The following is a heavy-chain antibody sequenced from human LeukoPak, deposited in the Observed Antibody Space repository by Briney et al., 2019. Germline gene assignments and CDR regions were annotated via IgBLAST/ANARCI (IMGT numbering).Heavy chain of an antibody. CDR3: ARDISPYYYDSSGYYYDAFDI. CDR2: INSRSSYI. Sequence: GGSLRLSCAASGFTFSNYNMNWVRQAPGKGLEWVSSINSRSSYIYYADSVKGRFTISRDNAKNSLDLQMNSLRAEDTAVYYCARDISPYYYDSSGYYYDAFDIWGQGTMVTVSS. J-gene: IGHJ3*02. CDR1: GFTFSNYN. D-gene: IGHD3-22*01. V-gene: IGHV3-21*01.